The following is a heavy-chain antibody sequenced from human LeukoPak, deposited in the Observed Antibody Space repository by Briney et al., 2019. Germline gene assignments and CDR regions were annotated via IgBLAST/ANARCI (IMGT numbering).Heavy chain of an antibody. J-gene: IGHJ5*02. CDR2: IYSGGST. D-gene: IGHD5-18*01. CDR3: AKDSSSYGNWFDP. Sequence: GGSLRLSCAASGFTFSSYGMSWVRQAPGKGLEWVSVIYSGGSTYYADSVKGRFTISRDNSKNTLYLQMNSLRAEDTAVYYCAKDSSSYGNWFDPWGQGTLVTVSS. CDR1: GFTFSSYG. V-gene: IGHV3-23*03.